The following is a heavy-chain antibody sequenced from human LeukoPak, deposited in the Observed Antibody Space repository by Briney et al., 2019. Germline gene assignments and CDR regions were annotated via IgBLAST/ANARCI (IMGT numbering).Heavy chain of an antibody. Sequence: GGSLRLSCAASGFTFTTCWMSWVRQAPGKGLEWVANINQDGTEKYYVDSVKGRFTISRDNAKSSLYLQMNSLRVEDTAVYYCAKVAKYYYGSETYYFFEHWGQGTPVTASS. CDR3: AKVAKYYYGSETYYFFEH. CDR1: GFTFTTCW. J-gene: IGHJ4*02. D-gene: IGHD3-10*01. V-gene: IGHV3-7*01. CDR2: INQDGTEK.